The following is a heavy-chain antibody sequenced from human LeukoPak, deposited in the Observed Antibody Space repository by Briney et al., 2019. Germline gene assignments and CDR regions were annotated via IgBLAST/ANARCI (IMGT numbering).Heavy chain of an antibody. D-gene: IGHD2-15*01. CDR1: GVTISSYA. Sequence: QPGGSLRLSCAASGVTISSYAMSWVRQASGKGLEWVSAISGSGGSTYYADSVKGRFTISRDNSKNTLYLQMNSLRAEDTAVYYCAKEAGSRGDFDYWGQGTLVIVSS. J-gene: IGHJ4*02. CDR2: ISGSGGST. V-gene: IGHV3-23*01. CDR3: AKEAGSRGDFDY.